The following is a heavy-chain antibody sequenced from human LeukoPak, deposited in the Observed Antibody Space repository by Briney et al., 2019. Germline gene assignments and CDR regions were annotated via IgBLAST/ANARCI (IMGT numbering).Heavy chain of an antibody. CDR1: GYTLTELS. CDR3: ATGWSGSSWSFDY. CDR2: FDPEDGET. V-gene: IGHV1-24*01. Sequence: ASVKVSCKVSGYTLTELSMHWVRQAPGKGLEWMGGFDPEDGETIYAQKFQGRATMTEDTSTDTAYMELSSLRSEDTAVYYCATGWSGSSWSFDYWGQGTLVTVSS. J-gene: IGHJ4*02. D-gene: IGHD6-13*01.